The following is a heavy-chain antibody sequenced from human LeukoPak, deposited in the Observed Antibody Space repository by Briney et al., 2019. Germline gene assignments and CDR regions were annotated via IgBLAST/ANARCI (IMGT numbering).Heavy chain of an antibody. Sequence: SETLSLTCAVSGGSISSGGYSWSWIRQPPGKGLEWIGYIYYSGSTYYNPSLKSRVTISVDTSKNQFSLKLSSVTAADTAVYYCARHGLWFGPDAFDIWGQGTMVTVSS. CDR1: GGSISSGGYS. J-gene: IGHJ3*02. V-gene: IGHV4-30-4*07. D-gene: IGHD3-10*01. CDR2: IYYSGST. CDR3: ARHGLWFGPDAFDI.